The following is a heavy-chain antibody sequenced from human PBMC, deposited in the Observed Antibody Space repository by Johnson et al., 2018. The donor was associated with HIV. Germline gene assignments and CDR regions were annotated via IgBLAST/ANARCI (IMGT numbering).Heavy chain of an antibody. Sequence: VQLVESGGGLVQPGGSLRLSCAASGFTFSSYWMHWVRQAPGKGLVWVSRIISDGSCTVSADSVKGRFTISRDNSKNTLYLQMNNLSLGDTAVYYCARSVHDYSDYLWGRDAFDIWGQGTMVTVSS. CDR2: IISDGSCT. CDR3: ARSVHDYSDYLWGRDAFDI. D-gene: IGHD4-11*01. J-gene: IGHJ3*02. V-gene: IGHV3-74*02. CDR1: GFTFSSYW.